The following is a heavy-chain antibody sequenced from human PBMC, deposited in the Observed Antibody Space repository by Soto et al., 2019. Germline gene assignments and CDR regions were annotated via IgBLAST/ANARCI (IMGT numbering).Heavy chain of an antibody. D-gene: IGHD1-20*01. CDR1: GGSISSGDYY. CDR2: IYYSGST. CDR3: ARVEVRYGGMDV. Sequence: TLSLTCTVSGGSISSGDYYWSWIRQPPGKGLEWIGYIYYSGSTYYNPSLKSRVTISVDTSKNQFSLKLSSVTAADTAVYYCARVEVRYGGMDVWGQGTTVTVSS. V-gene: IGHV4-30-4*01. J-gene: IGHJ6*02.